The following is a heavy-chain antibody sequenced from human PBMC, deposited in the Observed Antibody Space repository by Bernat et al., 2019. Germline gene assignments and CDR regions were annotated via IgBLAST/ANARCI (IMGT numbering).Heavy chain of an antibody. J-gene: IGHJ4*02. Sequence: EVQLVESGGGLVQSGGSLRLSCVASGAIFSSYAMTWVRQAPGKGLECVSLISGSTCNTYYADSVKGRFTISRDNSKNTLYLQMNSLRAEDTAVYYCAKGAAGGWSSFDSWGQGTLVTVSS. CDR1: GAIFSSYA. CDR2: ISGSTCNT. D-gene: IGHD6-19*01. CDR3: AKGAAGGWSSFDS. V-gene: IGHV3-23*04.